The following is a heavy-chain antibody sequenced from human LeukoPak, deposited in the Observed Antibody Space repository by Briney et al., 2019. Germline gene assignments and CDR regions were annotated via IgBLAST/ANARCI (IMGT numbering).Heavy chain of an antibody. J-gene: IGHJ4*02. V-gene: IGHV3-48*01. CDR3: ARDPTWYDSSGYYPVYYFDY. Sequence: GGSLRLSCAASGFTFNNYDITWVRQAPGKGLEWVSFISSSSSTIYYADSVEGRFTISRDNAKNSLYLQMNSLRAEDTAVYYCARDPTWYDSSGYYPVYYFDYWGQGTLVTVSS. CDR1: GFTFNNYD. CDR2: ISSSSSTI. D-gene: IGHD3-22*01.